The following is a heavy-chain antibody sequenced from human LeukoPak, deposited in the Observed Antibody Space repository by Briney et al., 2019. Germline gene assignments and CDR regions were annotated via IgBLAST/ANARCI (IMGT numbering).Heavy chain of an antibody. V-gene: IGHV5-51*01. CDR3: ARSTFYYFDY. CDR2: IYPGDSDT. CDR1: GYRFGNYW. D-gene: IGHD2/OR15-2a*01. Sequence: GESLKISCKGSGYRFGNYWIGWVRQMPGKGLEWMGIIYPGDSDTRYSPSFEGQVATSVDKSSTTAYLQWSGLKASDTAMYYCARSTFYYFDYWGQGTLVTVSS. J-gene: IGHJ4*02.